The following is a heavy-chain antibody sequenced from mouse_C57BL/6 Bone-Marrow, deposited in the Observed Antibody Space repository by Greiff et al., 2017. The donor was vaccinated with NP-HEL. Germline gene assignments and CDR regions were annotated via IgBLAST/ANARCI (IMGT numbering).Heavy chain of an antibody. CDR1: GYAFSSSW. V-gene: IGHV1-82*01. Sequence: QVQLKESGPELVKPGASVKISCKASGYAFSSSWMNWVKQRPGKGLEWIGRIYPGDGDTNYIGKFKGKATLTADKSSSTAYMQLRSLTSEDSAVDFCASYGYYYGSSYGWYFDVWGTGTTVTVSS. J-gene: IGHJ1*03. CDR3: ASYGYYYGSSYGWYFDV. D-gene: IGHD1-1*01. CDR2: IYPGDGDT.